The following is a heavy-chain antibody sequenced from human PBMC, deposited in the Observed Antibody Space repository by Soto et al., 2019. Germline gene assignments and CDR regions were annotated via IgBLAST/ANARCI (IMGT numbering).Heavy chain of an antibody. CDR1: GGSISCYY. Sequence: SETLSLTCTVSGGSISCYYWSWIRQPPGKALEWIGYMYYSGSTNYNPSLKSRVTISGDTSKNQFSLKLGSVTAADTAVYYCARLIAGGGSNWFDPWGQGTLVTVSS. V-gene: IGHV4-59*01. CDR2: MYYSGST. D-gene: IGHD6-13*01. CDR3: ARLIAGGGSNWFDP. J-gene: IGHJ5*02.